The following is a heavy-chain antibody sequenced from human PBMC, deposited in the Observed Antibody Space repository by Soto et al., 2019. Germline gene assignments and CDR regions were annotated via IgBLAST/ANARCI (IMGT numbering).Heavy chain of an antibody. CDR3: AAEEPSLRPRLYYYYGMDV. D-gene: IGHD3-16*01. Sequence: ASVKVSCKASGFTFTSPAVQWVRQARGQRLEWIGWIVVGSGNTNYAQKFQERVTITRDMSTSTAYMELSSLRSEDTAVYYCAAEEPSLRPRLYYYYGMDVWGQGTTVTVSS. J-gene: IGHJ6*02. V-gene: IGHV1-58*01. CDR2: IVVGSGNT. CDR1: GFTFTSPA.